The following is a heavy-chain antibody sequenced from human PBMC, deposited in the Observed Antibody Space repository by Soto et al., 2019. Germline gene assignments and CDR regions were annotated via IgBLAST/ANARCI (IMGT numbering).Heavy chain of an antibody. D-gene: IGHD3-22*01. CDR3: ARDLGYYASDGYFDY. CDR1: GFTFSDYY. V-gene: IGHV3-11*01. Sequence: PGGSLRLSCAAYGFTFSDYYMSWIRQAPGKGLEWVSYISSSGSIIYYADSVKGRFTISRDNAKNSLYLQLNSLRAEDTAVYYCARDLGYYASDGYFDYWGQGTVVTVSS. J-gene: IGHJ4*02. CDR2: ISSSGSII.